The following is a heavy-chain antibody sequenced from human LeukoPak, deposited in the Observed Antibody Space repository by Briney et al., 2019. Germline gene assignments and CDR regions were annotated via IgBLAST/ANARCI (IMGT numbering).Heavy chain of an antibody. D-gene: IGHD6-13*01. CDR3: AKYSGSWYSEYHFDY. CDR2: ISGSGGSA. V-gene: IGHV3-23*01. Sequence: QSGGSLRLSCAASGFTFSSYAMSWVRQAPGKGLEWVSGISGSGGSAYYADSVKGRFTISRDNYKNTLYLQMNSLRAEATAVYSCAKYSGSWYSEYHFDYWGQGTLVTVSS. J-gene: IGHJ4*02. CDR1: GFTFSSYA.